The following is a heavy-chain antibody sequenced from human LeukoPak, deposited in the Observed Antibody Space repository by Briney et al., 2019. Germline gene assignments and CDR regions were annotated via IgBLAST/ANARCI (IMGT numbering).Heavy chain of an antibody. D-gene: IGHD3-3*01. CDR2: IYSGGST. V-gene: IGHV3-53*01. CDR1: GFTVSSNY. Sequence: TGGSLRLSCAASGFTVSSNYMSWVRQAPGKGLEWVSVIYSGGSTYYADSVKGRFTISRDNSKNTLYLQMNSLRAEDPAVYYRARERYDFWSGYSYHLDYWGQGTLVTVSS. J-gene: IGHJ4*02. CDR3: ARERYDFWSGYSYHLDY.